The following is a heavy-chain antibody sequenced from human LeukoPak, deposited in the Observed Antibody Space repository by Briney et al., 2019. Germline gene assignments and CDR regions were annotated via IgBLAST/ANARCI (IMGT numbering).Heavy chain of an antibody. J-gene: IGHJ1*01. Sequence: SETLSLTCTVSGGSISGYYWSWIRQPPGKGLEWIGYIYNSGSLNYNPYTQSRVSISFATTKNPFSLKLGSVTAADTAVYYCARRAGGSLQFQPSGQRTQVTVSS. V-gene: IGHV4-59*12. CDR3: ARRAGGSLQFQP. CDR2: IYNSGSL. D-gene: IGHD2-15*01. CDR1: GGSISGYY.